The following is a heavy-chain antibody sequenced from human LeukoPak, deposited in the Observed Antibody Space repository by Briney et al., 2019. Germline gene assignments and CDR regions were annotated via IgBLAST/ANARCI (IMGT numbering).Heavy chain of an antibody. Sequence: PGGSLRLSCAASGFTLSDQYMDWVRQAPGKGLEWVGRTRNKANSYTTEYAVSVRGRFYISRDDSKNSLYLQMNSLKTEDTAVYYCVRRTYAAFDIWGQGTMVTVFS. J-gene: IGHJ3*02. V-gene: IGHV3-72*01. CDR2: TRNKANSYTT. CDR3: VRRTYAAFDI. D-gene: IGHD2-8*01. CDR1: GFTLSDQY.